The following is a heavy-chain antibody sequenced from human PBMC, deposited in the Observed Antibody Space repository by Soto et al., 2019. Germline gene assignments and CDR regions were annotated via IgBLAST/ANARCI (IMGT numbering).Heavy chain of an antibody. D-gene: IGHD3-10*01. Sequence: GGSLRLSCAASGFIFSSYAMNWVRQTPGKGLEWVSGISGSGVSTYYADSVKGRFSISRDNSKNTLYLQMNSLRAEDTAIYYCVKVRGGFYTYYFDYWGQGTLVTVSS. CDR1: GFIFSSYA. J-gene: IGHJ4*02. CDR2: ISGSGVST. V-gene: IGHV3-23*01. CDR3: VKVRGGFYTYYFDY.